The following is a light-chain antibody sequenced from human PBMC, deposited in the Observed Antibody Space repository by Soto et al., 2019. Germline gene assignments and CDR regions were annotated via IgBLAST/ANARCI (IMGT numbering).Light chain of an antibody. CDR2: RGS. J-gene: IGKJ1*01. V-gene: IGKV3-20*01. CDR3: QDYGTSAPWT. Sequence: VLTQSPGTLSLSPGERTTLSCRASQNIRGNELAWYQQKPGQPPRLLIYRGSSRAPGIPDRFSGRGSGTEFSLTISRLEPEDFAVYYCQDYGTSAPWTFGHGTSVEIK. CDR1: QNIRGNE.